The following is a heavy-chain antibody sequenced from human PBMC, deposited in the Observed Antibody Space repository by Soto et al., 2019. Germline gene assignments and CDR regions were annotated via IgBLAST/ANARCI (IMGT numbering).Heavy chain of an antibody. J-gene: IGHJ4*02. D-gene: IGHD5-12*01. CDR3: AKGMVATIRPFDY. CDR2: ISWNSGSI. Sequence: EVQLVKSGGGLVQPGRSLRLSCAASGFTFDDYAMHWVRQAPGKGLEWVSGISWNSGSIGYADSVKGRFTISRDNAKNSLYLRMNSLRAKDTALYYCAKGMVATIRPFDYWGQGTLVTVSS. V-gene: IGHV3-9*01. CDR1: GFTFDDYA.